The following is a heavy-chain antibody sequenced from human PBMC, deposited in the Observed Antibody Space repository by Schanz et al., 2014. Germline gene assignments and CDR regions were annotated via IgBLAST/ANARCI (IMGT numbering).Heavy chain of an antibody. CDR1: GITFSSYW. Sequence: EVQLVESGGGLVQPGGSLRLSCAASGITFSSYWMHWVRQVPGKGLVWVSAISGGGGTTYYADSVKGRFTISRDNSKNTLYLQMNSLRAEDTAVYFCAKIERNEDWGQGTLVTVSS. D-gene: IGHD1-1*01. V-gene: IGHV3-23*04. J-gene: IGHJ4*02. CDR3: AKIERNED. CDR2: ISGGGGTT.